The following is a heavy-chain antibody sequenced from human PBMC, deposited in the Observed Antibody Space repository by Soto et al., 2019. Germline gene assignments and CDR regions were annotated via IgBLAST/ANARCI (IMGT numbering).Heavy chain of an antibody. CDR1: GGSISSGGYY. CDR2: IYYSGST. V-gene: IGHV4-31*03. CDR3: AREYGSGIDY. Sequence: QVQLQESGPGLVKPSQTLSLTCTVSGGSISSGGYYWSWIRQHPGKGLEWIGYIYYSGSTYYNPYLKSRVTMSVDTSKNQFSLKLSAVTAADTAVYYCAREYGSGIDYWGQGTLVTVSS. D-gene: IGHD3-10*01. J-gene: IGHJ4*02.